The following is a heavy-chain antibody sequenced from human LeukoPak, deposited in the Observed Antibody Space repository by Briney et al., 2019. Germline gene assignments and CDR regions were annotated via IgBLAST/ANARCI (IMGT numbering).Heavy chain of an antibody. CDR3: ARSHDYIDY. Sequence: PSETLSLTCTVSGGSISSYYWSRIRQPPGKGLEWIGYIYYSGSTNYNPSLKSRVTISVDTSKNQFSLKLSSVTAADTAVYYCARSHDYIDYWGQGTLVTVSS. J-gene: IGHJ4*02. V-gene: IGHV4-59*01. CDR2: IYYSGST. CDR1: GGSISSYY.